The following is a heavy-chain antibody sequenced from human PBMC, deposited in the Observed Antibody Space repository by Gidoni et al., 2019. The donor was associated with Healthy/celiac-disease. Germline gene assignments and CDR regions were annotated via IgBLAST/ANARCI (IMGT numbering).Heavy chain of an antibody. CDR2: IYYSGST. Sequence: QLQLQESGPGLVKPSETLSLTCTVSGGSISSSSYYWGWIRQPPGKGREWIGSIYYSGSTYYNPSLKSRVTISVDTSKNQFSLKLSSVTAADTAVYYCASPHNWNYGGDYWGQGTLVTVSS. D-gene: IGHD1-7*01. CDR1: GGSISSSSYY. V-gene: IGHV4-39*01. J-gene: IGHJ4*02. CDR3: ASPHNWNYGGDY.